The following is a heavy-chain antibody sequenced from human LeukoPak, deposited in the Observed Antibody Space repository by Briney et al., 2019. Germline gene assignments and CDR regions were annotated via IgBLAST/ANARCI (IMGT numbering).Heavy chain of an antibody. CDR2: ISWNSASV. CDR3: AKDYGYSSSWYDY. J-gene: IGHJ4*02. V-gene: IGHV3-9*01. D-gene: IGHD6-13*01. Sequence: SGRSLRLSCEASGFTFDDYGMHWVRQAPGKGLEWVSTISWNSASVGHVDSVKGRFTISRDNAKKTLYLQMNSLRPEDTALYYCAKDYGYSSSWYDYWGQGTLVTVSS. CDR1: GFTFDDYG.